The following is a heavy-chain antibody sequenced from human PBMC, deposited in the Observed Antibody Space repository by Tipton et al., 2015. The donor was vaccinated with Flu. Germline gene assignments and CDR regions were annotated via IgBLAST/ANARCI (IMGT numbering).Heavy chain of an antibody. Sequence: QLVQSGGGVVQPERSLRLSCAASGFTFSDYWMHWVRQAPGKGLVWVSRINSDGNTANYADSVKGRFTISRDNNAKNSLYLQMNSRRAEDMAVYYCARGPSGTGPGYTFDIWGQGTMVTVSS. J-gene: IGHJ3*02. CDR3: ARGPSGTGPGYTFDI. D-gene: IGHD5-12*01. V-gene: IGHV3-74*02. CDR1: GFTFSDYW. CDR2: INSDGNTA.